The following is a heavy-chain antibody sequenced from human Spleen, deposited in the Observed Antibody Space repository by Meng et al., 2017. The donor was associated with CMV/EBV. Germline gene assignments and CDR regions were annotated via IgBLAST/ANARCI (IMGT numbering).Heavy chain of an antibody. CDR1: GFTFSSYT. CDR2: ISFDGSSK. J-gene: IGHJ6*02. CDR3: AKYTMYV. V-gene: IGHV3-30-3*02. Sequence: GGSLRLSCAASGFTFSSYTMHWVRQAPGKGLEWVAVISFDGSSKYYADSVKGRFTISRDNSKNTLYLQMNSLRAEDTAMYYWAKYTMYVWGQGTTVTVSS.